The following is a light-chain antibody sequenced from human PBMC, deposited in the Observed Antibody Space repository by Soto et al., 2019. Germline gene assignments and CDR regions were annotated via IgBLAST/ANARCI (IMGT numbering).Light chain of an antibody. CDR1: QSVSSN. Sequence: EILMTQSPATLSVSPGERATLSCRASQSVSSNLAWYQQKPGQAPRLLIYGASTRATGITARFSGSGSGTEFTLTISSLQSEDFAVYYCQPYNNWPLTVGGGTQVDIK. CDR2: GAS. V-gene: IGKV3-15*01. J-gene: IGKJ4*01. CDR3: QPYNNWPLT.